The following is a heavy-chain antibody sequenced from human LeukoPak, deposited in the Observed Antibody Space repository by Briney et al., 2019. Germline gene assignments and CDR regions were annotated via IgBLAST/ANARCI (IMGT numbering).Heavy chain of an antibody. CDR3: ARAGITIFGVVNTYGMDV. V-gene: IGHV3-48*01. D-gene: IGHD3-3*01. Sequence: GGSLRLSCVASGFTFSSYSMNWVRQAPGKGLEWVSYTSSSSSTIYYADSVKGRFTISRDNAKNSLYLQMNSLRAEDTAVYHCARAGITIFGVVNTYGMDVWGQGTTVTVSS. CDR2: TSSSSSTI. CDR1: GFTFSSYS. J-gene: IGHJ6*02.